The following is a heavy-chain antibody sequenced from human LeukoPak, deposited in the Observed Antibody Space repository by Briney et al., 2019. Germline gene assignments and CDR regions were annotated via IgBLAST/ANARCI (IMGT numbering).Heavy chain of an antibody. Sequence: GGSLRLPCAASGFTFSGYWMSWVRQAPGKGLEWVANINLDGSVKHYVDSAKGRFTISRDSAKNLLYLQMNSLRAEDTALYYCATSDDSSGSDWGQGTLVTVSS. CDR1: GFTFSGYW. D-gene: IGHD3-22*01. J-gene: IGHJ4*02. CDR3: ATSDDSSGSD. CDR2: INLDGSVK. V-gene: IGHV3-7*01.